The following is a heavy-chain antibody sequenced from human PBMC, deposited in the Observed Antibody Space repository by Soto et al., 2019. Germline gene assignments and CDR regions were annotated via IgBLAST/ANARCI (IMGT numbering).Heavy chain of an antibody. CDR2: ISSSSIYT. J-gene: IGHJ5*02. D-gene: IGHD3-3*01. CDR1: GFTFSDYY. Sequence: PGGSLRLSCAASGFTFSDYYMSWIRQAPWKGLEWVSYISSSSIYTNYADSVRGRFTISRDNAKNSLYLQMSSLRAEDTAVYYCSRVHRRYYDFWSGSGRGWFDPWGQGTLVTVCS. V-gene: IGHV3-11*06. CDR3: SRVHRRYYDFWSGSGRGWFDP.